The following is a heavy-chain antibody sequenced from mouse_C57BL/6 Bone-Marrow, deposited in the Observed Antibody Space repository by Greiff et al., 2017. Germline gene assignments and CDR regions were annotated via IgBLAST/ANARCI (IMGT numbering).Heavy chain of an antibody. V-gene: IGHV1-85*01. CDR1: GYTFTSYD. Sequence: QVQLQQSGPELVKPGASVKLSCKASGYTFTSYDINWVKQRPGQGLEWIGWIYPRDGSTTYNEKFKCKATLTVDTSSRPAYMELHSLTSEDSAVYFCARLEFDGSSGDWYFDVWGTGTTVTVSS. CDR3: ARLEFDGSSGDWYFDV. D-gene: IGHD1-1*01. CDR2: IYPRDGST. J-gene: IGHJ1*03.